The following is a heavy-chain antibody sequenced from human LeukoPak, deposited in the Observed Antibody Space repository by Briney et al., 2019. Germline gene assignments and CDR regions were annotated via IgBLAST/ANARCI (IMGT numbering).Heavy chain of an antibody. CDR2: MNPNSDDT. V-gene: IGHV1-8*01. CDR1: GYTFTSYD. CDR3: AASGSYYDD. D-gene: IGHD1-26*01. J-gene: IGHJ4*02. Sequence: ASVTVSCKASGYTFTSYDINWVRQAPRQGREWMGWMNPNSDDTAYSQTSQNRLTITSNTSINTPYIEQISLRSEATAAYYCAASGSYYDDWGQGTLVTVSS.